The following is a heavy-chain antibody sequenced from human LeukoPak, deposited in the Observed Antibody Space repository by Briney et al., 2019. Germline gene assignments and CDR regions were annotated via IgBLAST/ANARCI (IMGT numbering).Heavy chain of an antibody. CDR3: ARDSLGIPSGDAFDI. D-gene: IGHD1-1*01. J-gene: IGHJ3*02. CDR2: TSAYNGNT. Sequence: ASVKVSCKASGYTFTSYGISWVRQAPGQGLEWMGWTSAYNGNTNYAPKLQGRVTMTTDTSTSTAYMELRSLRSDDTAVYYCARDSLGIPSGDAFDIWGQGTMVTVSS. CDR1: GYTFTSYG. V-gene: IGHV1-18*01.